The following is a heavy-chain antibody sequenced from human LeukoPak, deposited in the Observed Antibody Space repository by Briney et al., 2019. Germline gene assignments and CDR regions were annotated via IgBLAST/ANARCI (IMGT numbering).Heavy chain of an antibody. V-gene: IGHV3-74*01. J-gene: IGHJ4*02. Sequence: GGSLRLSCAASGFTFSSHWMHWVRQAPGKGLVWVSRINSDGSSISYADSVKGRFTISRDNAKNSLYLQMNSLRAEDTAVYYCARAERYYYDSRRFDYWGQGTLVTVSS. CDR2: INSDGSSI. CDR3: ARAERYYYDSRRFDY. CDR1: GFTFSSHW. D-gene: IGHD3-22*01.